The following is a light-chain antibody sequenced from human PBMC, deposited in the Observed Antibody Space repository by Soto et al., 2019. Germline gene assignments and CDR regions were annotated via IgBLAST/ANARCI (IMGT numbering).Light chain of an antibody. CDR2: GAS. CDR1: QNIGSN. Sequence: ETVMTQSPATLSVSPGERATLSCRASQNIGSNLAWYQQKPGQAPRLLIYGASTRATGVPARFSGSGSGTDFTLTISSLQSEDFAVYYCQQYNYWPRTFGQGTKVEIK. CDR3: QQYNYWPRT. V-gene: IGKV3-15*01. J-gene: IGKJ1*01.